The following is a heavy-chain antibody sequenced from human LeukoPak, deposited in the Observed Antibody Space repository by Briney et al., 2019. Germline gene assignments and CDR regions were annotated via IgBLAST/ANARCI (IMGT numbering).Heavy chain of an antibody. J-gene: IGHJ4*02. D-gene: IGHD6-13*01. CDR3: ARAHSSSWYMDY. CDR2: VNLQGST. V-gene: IGHV4-4*02. Sequence: PSETLSLTCGVSGGSITITNYWTWVRQPPGKGLEWIGEVNLQGSTNYNPSLMGRVAISVDTSENHISLQLTSVTAADTAVYYCARAHSSSWYMDYWGQGTLVTVSS. CDR1: GGSITITNY.